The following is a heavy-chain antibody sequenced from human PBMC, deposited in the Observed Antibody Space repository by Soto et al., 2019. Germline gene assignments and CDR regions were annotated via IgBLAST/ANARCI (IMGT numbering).Heavy chain of an antibody. CDR3: ARDDYGASIDP. CDR1: GGSISSYY. Sequence: SETLSLTCTVSGGSISSYYWSWIRQPPGKGLEWIGYIYYSGSTNYNPSLKSRVTISVDTSKNQFSLKLSSVTAADTAVYYCARDDYGASIDPWGQGTLVTVSS. CDR2: IYYSGST. D-gene: IGHD4-17*01. V-gene: IGHV4-59*12. J-gene: IGHJ5*02.